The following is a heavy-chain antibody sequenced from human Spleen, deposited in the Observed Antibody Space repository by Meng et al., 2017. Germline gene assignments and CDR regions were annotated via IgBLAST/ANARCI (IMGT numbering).Heavy chain of an antibody. CDR3: ARRRLYDFWSGSTPFDY. V-gene: IGHV4-34*01. Sequence: GQLQQWGAGLLKPSETLSLTCGVYGGSFSDYSWSWIRQPPGKGLEWIGEINHSGATNYNPSLKSRVTISVDTSKNQFSLKLNSVTAADTAIYYCARRRLYDFWSGSTPFDYWGQGTLVTVSS. J-gene: IGHJ4*02. CDR1: GGSFSDYS. CDR2: INHSGAT. D-gene: IGHD3-3*01.